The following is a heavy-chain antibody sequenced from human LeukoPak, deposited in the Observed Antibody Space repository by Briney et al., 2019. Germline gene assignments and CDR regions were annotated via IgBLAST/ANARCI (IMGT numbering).Heavy chain of an antibody. CDR3: AASTSGSYDY. CDR2: IYYSGST. D-gene: IGHD1-26*01. CDR1: GGSISSSGYY. V-gene: IGHV4-39*01. J-gene: IGHJ4*02. Sequence: SETLSLTCTVSGGSISSSGYYWGWIRQPPGKGLGWIGSIYYSGSTSYNPSLKSRVTISVDTSKNQFSLKLSSVTAADTAVYYCAASTSGSYDYWGPGTRVTVSS.